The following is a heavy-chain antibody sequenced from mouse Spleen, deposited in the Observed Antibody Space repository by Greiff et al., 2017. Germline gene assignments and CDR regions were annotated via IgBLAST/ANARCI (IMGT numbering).Heavy chain of an antibody. D-gene: IGHD1-1*01. CDR1: GFSLTSYG. CDR3: ASGHGSSLYAMDY. Sequence: VQLVESGPGLVAPSQSLSITCTVSGFSLTSYGVDWVRQSPGKGLEWLGVIWGGGSTNYNSALKSRLSISKDNSKSQVFLKMNSLQTDDTAMYYCASGHGSSLYAMDYWGQGTSVTVSS. V-gene: IGHV2-6*01. CDR2: IWGGGST. J-gene: IGHJ4*01.